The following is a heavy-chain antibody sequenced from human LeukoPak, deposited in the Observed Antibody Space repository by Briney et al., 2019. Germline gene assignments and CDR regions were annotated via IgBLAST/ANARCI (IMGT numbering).Heavy chain of an antibody. V-gene: IGHV3-23*01. J-gene: IGHJ4*02. CDR1: GFTFSSYG. CDR2: ISGSGGST. CDR3: AKGTSTYSSGSFDY. Sequence: GGTLRLSCAASGFTFSSYGMSWVRQAPGKGLEWVSAISGSGGSTYYADSVKGRFTISRDNSKNTLYLQMNSLRAEDTAVYYCAKGTSTYSSGSFDYWGRGTLVTVSS. D-gene: IGHD6-19*01.